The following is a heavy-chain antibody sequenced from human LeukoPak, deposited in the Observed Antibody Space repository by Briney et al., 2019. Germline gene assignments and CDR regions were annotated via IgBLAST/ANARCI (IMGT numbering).Heavy chain of an antibody. CDR3: VCRIGGAPQ. D-gene: IGHD1-26*01. CDR1: GFTFSSYA. J-gene: IGHJ4*02. V-gene: IGHV3-30*14. Sequence: GGSLRLSCAASGFTFSSYAMHWVRQAPGKGLEWVAVISYDGSNKYYADSVKGRFTISRDNSKNTLYLQMNSLRADDTAVYYCVCRIGGAPQWGQGTLVTVSS. CDR2: ISYDGSNK.